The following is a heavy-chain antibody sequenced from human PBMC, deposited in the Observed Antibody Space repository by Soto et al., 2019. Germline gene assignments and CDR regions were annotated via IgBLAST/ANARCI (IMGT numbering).Heavy chain of an antibody. Sequence: CKAPRDTFTSYYINWVRQAPGQGLEWMGVINPHGGSTAYAQKFKGRVTLTRDTSASTVYMEVSSLTSEDTAMYYCARSSGGNFGIIIEGTNWFDPWGQGTLVTVSS. J-gene: IGHJ5*02. CDR3: ARSSGGNFGIIIEGTNWFDP. CDR2: INPHGGST. D-gene: IGHD1-26*01. CDR1: RDTFTSYY. V-gene: IGHV1-46*01.